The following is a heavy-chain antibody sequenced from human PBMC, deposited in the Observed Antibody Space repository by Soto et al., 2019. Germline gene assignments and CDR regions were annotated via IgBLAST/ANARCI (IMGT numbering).Heavy chain of an antibody. V-gene: IGHV1-46*01. Sequence: ASVKVSCKASGYTFTSYYMHWVRQAPGQGLEWMGIINPSGGSTSYAQKFQGRVTMTRDTSTSTVYMGLSSLRSEDTAVYYCARGALLPDYYYYGMDVWGQGTTVTVSS. D-gene: IGHD2-15*01. CDR2: INPSGGST. CDR1: GYTFTSYY. CDR3: ARGALLPDYYYYGMDV. J-gene: IGHJ6*02.